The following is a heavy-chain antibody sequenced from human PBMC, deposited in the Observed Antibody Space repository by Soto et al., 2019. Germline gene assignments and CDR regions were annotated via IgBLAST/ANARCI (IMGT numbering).Heavy chain of an antibody. V-gene: IGHV1-69*02. J-gene: IGHJ4*02. CDR2: IIPILGIA. CDR1: GGTFSSYT. CDR3: ASCYYDISHCFDY. D-gene: IGHD3-9*01. Sequence: QVQLVQSGAEVKKPGSSVKVSCKASGGTFSSYTISWVRQAPGQGLEWMGRIIPILGIANYAQKFQGRVTITADKSTSTAYMELSSLRSEDTAVYYCASCYYDISHCFDYWGQGTLVTVSS.